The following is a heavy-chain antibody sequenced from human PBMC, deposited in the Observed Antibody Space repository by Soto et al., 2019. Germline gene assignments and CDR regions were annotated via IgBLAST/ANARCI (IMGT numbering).Heavy chain of an antibody. D-gene: IGHD4-17*01. CDR2: IYYSGST. V-gene: IGHV4-31*03. J-gene: IGHJ5*02. CDR1: GGSISSGGYY. CDR3: ARVGLTKDYGEPNWFDP. Sequence: SETLSRTCTVCGGSISSGGYYWSWIRQHPGKGLEWIGYIYYSGSTYYNPSLKSRVTISVDTSKNQFSLKLSSVTAADTAVYYCARVGLTKDYGEPNWFDPWGQGTLVTVSS.